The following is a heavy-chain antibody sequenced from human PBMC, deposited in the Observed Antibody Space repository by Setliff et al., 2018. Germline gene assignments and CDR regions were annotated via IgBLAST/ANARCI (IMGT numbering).Heavy chain of an antibody. CDR3: AGLYYYGSGSYPAPIDY. CDR1: GGSISSSSYY. D-gene: IGHD3-10*01. CDR2: IYYSGST. J-gene: IGHJ4*02. V-gene: IGHV4-39*01. Sequence: NPSETLSLTCTVSGGSISSSSYYWGWIRQPPGKGLEWIGSIYYSGSTYYNPSLKSRVTISVDTSKNQFSLKLSSVTAADTAVYYCAGLYYYGSGSYPAPIDYWGQGTLVIVSS.